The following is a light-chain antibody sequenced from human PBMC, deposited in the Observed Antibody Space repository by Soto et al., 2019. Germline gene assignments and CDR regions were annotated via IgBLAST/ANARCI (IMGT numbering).Light chain of an antibody. CDR2: GAS. CDR1: QSVGSN. V-gene: IGKV3-15*01. CDR3: QQYTNWPYT. Sequence: EIVMTQSPATLSVSPGERASLSCRASQSVGSNLAWYQQTAGQAPRLLIYGASTRATGIPARFSGSGSGTYFTLTISSLQSEDFAVYSCQQYTNWPYTFGQGTKLEIK. J-gene: IGKJ2*01.